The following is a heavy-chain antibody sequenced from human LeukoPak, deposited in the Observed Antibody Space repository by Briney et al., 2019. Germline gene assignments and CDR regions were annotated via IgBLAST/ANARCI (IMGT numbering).Heavy chain of an antibody. D-gene: IGHD3-22*01. CDR1: GYSISSGYY. CDR3: AREPLYDSPLDY. V-gene: IGHV4-38-2*02. Sequence: SETLSLTCTVSGYSISSGYYWGWIRQPPGEGLEWIGSIYHSGSTYYNPSLKSRVTISVDTSKSQFSLKLSSVTAADTAVYYCAREPLYDSPLDYWGQGTLSPSPQ. CDR2: IYHSGST. J-gene: IGHJ4*02.